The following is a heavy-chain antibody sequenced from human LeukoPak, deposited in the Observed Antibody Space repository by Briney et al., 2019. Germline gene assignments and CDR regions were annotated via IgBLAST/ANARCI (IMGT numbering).Heavy chain of an antibody. D-gene: IGHD1-26*01. CDR2: ISYSGRT. Sequence: SETLSLTCTVSGASISSYYWTWIRQPPGKGLEWIGYISYSGRTTYNPSLKSRVTISVDMSKNQFFLNLTSVTAADTAVYYCARGRLGATYWGQGTLVTVSS. J-gene: IGHJ4*02. CDR3: ARGRLGATY. CDR1: GASISSYY. V-gene: IGHV4-59*01.